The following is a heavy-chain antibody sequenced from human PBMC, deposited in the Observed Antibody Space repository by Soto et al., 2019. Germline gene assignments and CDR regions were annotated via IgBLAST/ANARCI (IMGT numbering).Heavy chain of an antibody. CDR2: LVDSSGRT. D-gene: IGHD1-26*01. J-gene: IGHJ4*02. CDR3: AKWLRSGSYYCDY. Sequence: EVQLLESGGGLVQPGGSLRLSCAASGFTFSSYAMSWVRQAPGKGPEWVSLVDSSGRTYYTESVKGRFTVSRDNSENTVYLQMNSLRAEDTAVYYCAKWLRSGSYYCDYWGQGTLVTVSS. CDR1: GFTFSSYA. V-gene: IGHV3-23*01.